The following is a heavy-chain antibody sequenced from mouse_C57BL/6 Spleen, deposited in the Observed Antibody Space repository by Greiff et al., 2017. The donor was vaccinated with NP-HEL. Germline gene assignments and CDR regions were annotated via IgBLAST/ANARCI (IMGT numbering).Heavy chain of an antibody. V-gene: IGHV10-3*01. CDR3: VREPDYYGSSPYAMDY. D-gene: IGHD1-1*01. J-gene: IGHJ4*01. CDR1: GFTFNTYA. Sequence: EVQLVESGGGLVQPKGSLKLSCAASGFTFNTYAMHWVRQAPGKGLEWVARIRSKSSNYATYYADSVKDRFTISRDDSQSMLYLQMNNLKTEDTAMYYGVREPDYYGSSPYAMDYWGQGTSVTVSS. CDR2: IRSKSSNYAT.